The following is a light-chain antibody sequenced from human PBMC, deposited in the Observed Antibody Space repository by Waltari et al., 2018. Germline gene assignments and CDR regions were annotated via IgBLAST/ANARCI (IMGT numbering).Light chain of an antibody. CDR1: QKISNN. CDR2: GPT. CDR3: QQYGSSPRT. J-gene: IGKJ1*01. Sequence: EIEMTQSPAIMSVSPGERVTLSCRASQKISNNFAWYQQKPGQAPRLLSYGPTTRASGIPDRFSGSGSGTDFTLTISRLEPEDFAVYYCQQYGSSPRTFGQGTKVEIK. V-gene: IGKV3-20*01.